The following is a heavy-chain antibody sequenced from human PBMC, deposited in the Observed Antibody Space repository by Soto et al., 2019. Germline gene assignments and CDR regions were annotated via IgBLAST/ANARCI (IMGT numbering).Heavy chain of an antibody. J-gene: IGHJ4*02. V-gene: IGHV1-69*06. Sequence: QVQLIQSGSEVKMPGSSVKVSCKASGGTFSRATISWLRQAPGQGPEWLGSIMTVFGTPHYAQNFEDRLTISADTSTTTAYMELTSLRSEDTAVYFCARDAPLGSGRFFDNWGQGTLVTVSS. CDR1: GGTFSRAT. CDR2: IMTVFGTP. D-gene: IGHD1-26*01. CDR3: ARDAPLGSGRFFDN.